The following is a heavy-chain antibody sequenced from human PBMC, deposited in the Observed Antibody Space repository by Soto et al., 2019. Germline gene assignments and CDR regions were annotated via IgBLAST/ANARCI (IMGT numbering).Heavy chain of an antibody. CDR3: ARVEGSAASAGD. V-gene: IGHV1-2*02. CDR1: GYTFTAYY. D-gene: IGHD3-10*01. CDR2: VSPDRGGT. Sequence: QVQLVQSGAEVKKPGASVKVSCKASGYTFTAYYVHWIRQAPGQGLEWMGYVSPDRGGTIYAQNLQGRITMTRDTSINTAYMELSRLTSDDTALYYCARVEGSAASAGDWGQGTLVTVSS. J-gene: IGHJ4*02.